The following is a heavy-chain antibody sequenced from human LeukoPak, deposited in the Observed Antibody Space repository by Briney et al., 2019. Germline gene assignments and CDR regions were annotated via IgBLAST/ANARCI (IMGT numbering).Heavy chain of an antibody. CDR1: GFTFSIYS. CDR3: AREEMATSKFDY. J-gene: IGHJ4*02. Sequence: GGSLRLSCAASGFTFSIYSMNWVRQAPGKGLEWVSYISGSSSTIYYAESVKGRFTISRDNAKNSLYLQMNSLRVEDTAVYYCAREEMATSKFDYWGQGTLVTVSS. V-gene: IGHV3-48*01. D-gene: IGHD5-24*01. CDR2: ISGSSSTI.